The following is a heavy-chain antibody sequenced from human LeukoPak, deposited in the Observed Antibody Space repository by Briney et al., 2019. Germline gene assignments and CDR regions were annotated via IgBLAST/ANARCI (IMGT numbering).Heavy chain of an antibody. D-gene: IGHD2-2*01. V-gene: IGHV3-21*01. CDR3: SRDPHIVVGPAASHPEYYFDY. CDR1: GFTFSSYS. J-gene: IGHJ4*02. Sequence: GGSLVLSCAASGFTFSSYSMNWVRQAPGKGLEWVSSISSSSSYIYYADSVKGRFTISRDNAKNSLYLQMNSLRAEDTAVYYCSRDPHIVVGPAASHPEYYFDYWGQGTLVTVSS. CDR2: ISSSSSYI.